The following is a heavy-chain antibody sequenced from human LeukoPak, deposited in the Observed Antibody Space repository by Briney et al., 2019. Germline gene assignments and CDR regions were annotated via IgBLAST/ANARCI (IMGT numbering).Heavy chain of an antibody. CDR3: ARVRGSYANDY. V-gene: IGHV3-11*04. CDR1: GLTFSDYY. Sequence: PGGSLRLSCAASGLTFSDYYMSWIRQAPGKGLEWISYISSSGSNIYYADSVKGRFTISRDNAKNSLYLQMNSLRAEDTAVYYCARVRGSYANDYWGQGTLVTVSS. CDR2: ISSSGSNI. J-gene: IGHJ4*02. D-gene: IGHD3-10*01.